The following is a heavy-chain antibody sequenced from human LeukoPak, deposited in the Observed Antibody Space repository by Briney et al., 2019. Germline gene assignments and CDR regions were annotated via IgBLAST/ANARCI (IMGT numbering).Heavy chain of an antibody. V-gene: IGHV3-7*01. Sequence: HPGGSLRLSCAASGFTFSSYWMSWVRQAPGKGLEWVANIKQDGSEKYYVDSVKGRFTISRDNAKNSLYLQMNSLRAEDTAVYYCAKPTPRSRLVQLGGSCFDYWGQGTLVTVSS. CDR3: AKPTPRSRLVQLGGSCFDY. J-gene: IGHJ4*02. D-gene: IGHD6-19*01. CDR2: IKQDGSEK. CDR1: GFTFSSYW.